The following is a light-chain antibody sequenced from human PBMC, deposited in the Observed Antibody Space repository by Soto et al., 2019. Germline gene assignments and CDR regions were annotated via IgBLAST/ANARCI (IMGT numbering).Light chain of an antibody. J-gene: IGKJ4*01. CDR1: QSISSW. CDR2: DAS. Sequence: DIQMTQSPSTLSASVGHTVTITCRARQSISSWLAWYQQKPGKAPKVLIYDASSLQSGVPSRFSGSGSGTEFTLTISSLQPDDFATDYCQQYTGYPLAFGGGTKVEIK. V-gene: IGKV1-5*01. CDR3: QQYTGYPLA.